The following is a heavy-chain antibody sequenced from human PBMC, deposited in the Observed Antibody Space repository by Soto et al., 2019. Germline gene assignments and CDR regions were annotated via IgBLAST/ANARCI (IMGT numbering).Heavy chain of an antibody. Sequence: LSLTCTVSGGSISSGYHWAWIRQPPGMRLEWVASIFHTGTTYYNPSLTSRVTISVDTSKNQFSLKLTSVTATDSAVYYCAREYTRTEAGPTPYYIDFWGQGTLVTVSS. CDR1: GGSISSGYH. CDR3: AREYTRTEAGPTPYYIDF. D-gene: IGHD6-19*01. CDR2: IFHTGTT. J-gene: IGHJ4*02. V-gene: IGHV4-38-2*02.